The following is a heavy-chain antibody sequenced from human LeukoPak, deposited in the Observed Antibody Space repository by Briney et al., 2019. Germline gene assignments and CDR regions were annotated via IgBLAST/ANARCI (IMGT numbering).Heavy chain of an antibody. D-gene: IGHD3-10*02. J-gene: IGHJ6*04. CDR1: GFTLKNYW. Sequence: GGSLRLSCGASGFTLKNYWMSWVRQAPGKGLEWVANINQDGSEKYYVDSVKGRFTISRDNAKNSLYLQMNSLRAEDTAVFYCAELGITMIGGVWGKGTTVTISS. CDR3: AELGITMIGGV. V-gene: IGHV3-7*01. CDR2: INQDGSEK.